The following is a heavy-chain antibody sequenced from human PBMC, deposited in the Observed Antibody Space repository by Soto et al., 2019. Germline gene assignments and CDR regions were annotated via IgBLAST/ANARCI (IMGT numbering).Heavy chain of an antibody. Sequence: SETLSLTCTISGDSISISSYYWAWIRQPPGKGLEWIGSMYYSGSTNYNPSLKSRVTISVDTSKNQFSLKLSSVTAADTAVYYCARDSGYDYPYWFDPWGQGTLVTVSS. D-gene: IGHD5-12*01. CDR2: MYYSGST. CDR1: GDSISISSYY. J-gene: IGHJ5*02. CDR3: ARDSGYDYPYWFDP. V-gene: IGHV4-39*07.